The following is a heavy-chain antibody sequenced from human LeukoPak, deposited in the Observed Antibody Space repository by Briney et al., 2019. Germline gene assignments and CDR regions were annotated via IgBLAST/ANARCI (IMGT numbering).Heavy chain of an antibody. V-gene: IGHV4-34*01. CDR1: GGSFSGCY. CDR2: INHSGCT. J-gene: IGHJ3*02. Sequence: SETLSLTCAVYGGSFSGCYWSWIRQPPGKGLEWIREINHSGCTNYNPSLKSRVTISVDTSKNQFSLKLSSVTAADTAVYYCARGLFDAFDSWGQGTMATASS. CDR3: ARGLFDAFDS.